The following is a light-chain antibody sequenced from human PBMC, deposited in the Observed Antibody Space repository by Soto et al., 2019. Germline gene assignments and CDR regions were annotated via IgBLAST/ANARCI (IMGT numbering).Light chain of an antibody. V-gene: IGKV1-5*01. CDR1: QSISSW. Sequence: DIQMTQSPSTLSASVGDRVTITCRSSQSISSWLAWYQQKPGKAPKLLIYDASSLESGVPSRFSGSGSGTEFTLTISSLQPDDFATYYCQQYNSYLLTFGGGTKVEIK. CDR2: DAS. J-gene: IGKJ4*01. CDR3: QQYNSYLLT.